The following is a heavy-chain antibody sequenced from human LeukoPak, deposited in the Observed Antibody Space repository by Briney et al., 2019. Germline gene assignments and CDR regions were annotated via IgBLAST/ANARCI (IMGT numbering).Heavy chain of an antibody. Sequence: SETLSLTCTVSGGSLSSNTYYWAWIRQPPGKGLEWIGSIYYSGTTYYNPSLKTRVTISVDTSKNQFSLNLSSVTAADTAVYFCATHASLLMSSGNWGPATLVTFSS. J-gene: IGHJ4*02. V-gene: IGHV4-39*01. D-gene: IGHD2-8*01. CDR1: GGSLSSNTYY. CDR2: IYYSGTT. CDR3: ATHASLLMSSGN.